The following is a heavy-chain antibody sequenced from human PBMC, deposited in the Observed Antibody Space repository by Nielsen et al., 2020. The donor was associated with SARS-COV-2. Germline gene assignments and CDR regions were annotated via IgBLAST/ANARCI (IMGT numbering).Heavy chain of an antibody. CDR1: GFTFSSYD. Sequence: GGSLRLSCAASGFTFSSYDMHWVRQATGKGLEWVSAIGTAGDTYYPGSVKGRFTISRENAKNSLYLQMNSLRAGDTAVYYCARDREYSSSSGQGRKRNYYYYYGMDVWGQGTTVTVSS. CDR2: IGTAGDT. D-gene: IGHD6-6*01. V-gene: IGHV3-13*01. J-gene: IGHJ6*02. CDR3: ARDREYSSSSGQGRKRNYYYYYGMDV.